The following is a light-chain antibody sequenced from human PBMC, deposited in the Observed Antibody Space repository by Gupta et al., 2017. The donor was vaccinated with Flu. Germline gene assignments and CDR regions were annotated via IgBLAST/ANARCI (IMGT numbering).Light chain of an antibody. J-gene: IGLJ3*02. CDR3: SSYTSSSTLNWV. V-gene: IGLV2-14*01. CDR2: EVS. Sequence: QSALTQPASVSGSPGQSITITCTRTSSDVGCYNYVSWYQQHPGKAPKLMIYEVSNRPSGVSNRFSGSKSGNTASLTISGLQAEDEADYYCSSYTSSSTLNWVFGGGTKLTVL. CDR1: SSDVGCYNY.